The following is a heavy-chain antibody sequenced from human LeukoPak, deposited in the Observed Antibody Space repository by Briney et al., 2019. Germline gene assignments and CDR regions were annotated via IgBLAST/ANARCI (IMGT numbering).Heavy chain of an antibody. J-gene: IGHJ3*02. CDR3: AKDLGDRDGTFIVVVPAAIHGAFDI. CDR2: ISGSGGST. D-gene: IGHD2-2*01. V-gene: IGHV3-23*01. Sequence: GGSLRLSCAASGFTFSSYAMSWVRQAPGKGLEWVSAISGSGGSTYYADSVKGRFTISRDNSKNTLYLQMNSLRAEDTAVYYCAKDLGDRDGTFIVVVPAAIHGAFDIWGQGTMVTVSS. CDR1: GFTFSSYA.